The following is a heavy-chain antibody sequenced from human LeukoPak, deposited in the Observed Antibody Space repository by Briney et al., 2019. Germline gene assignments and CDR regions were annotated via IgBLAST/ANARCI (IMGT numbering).Heavy chain of an antibody. V-gene: IGHV3-48*03. CDR1: GFTFSSYE. CDR2: ISGNGSPI. J-gene: IGHJ4*02. CDR3: ARDPEFSYGYYFDY. Sequence: GGSLRLSCAASGFTFSSYEMIWVRQAPGKGLEWVSYISGNGSPIYYADSVKGRFTISRDNSKNSLFLQLNSLRADDTAVYYCARDPEFSYGYYFDYWGQGTPVTVSS. D-gene: IGHD5-18*01.